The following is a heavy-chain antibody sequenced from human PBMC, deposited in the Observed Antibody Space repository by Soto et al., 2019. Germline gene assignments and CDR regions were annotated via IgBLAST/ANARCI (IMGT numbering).Heavy chain of an antibody. D-gene: IGHD5-12*01. J-gene: IGHJ4*02. CDR3: AKRSGYQGAAYLDY. CDR2: ISDDGDST. V-gene: IGHV3-23*01. Sequence: GGSLRLSCAASGFTVSSSYMSWVRQAPGKGLEWVSSISDDGDSTYYADSVKGRFTISRDNSKNTLYLQMNSLRAEDTAVYYCAKRSGYQGAAYLDYWGQGPLVTVSS. CDR1: GFTVSSSY.